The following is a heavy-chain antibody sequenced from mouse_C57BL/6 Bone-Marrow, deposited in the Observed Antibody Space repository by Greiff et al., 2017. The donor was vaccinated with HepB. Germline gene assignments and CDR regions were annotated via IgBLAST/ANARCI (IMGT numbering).Heavy chain of an antibody. V-gene: IGHV1-69*01. J-gene: IGHJ1*03. CDR2: IDPSDSYT. D-gene: IGHD2-4*01. CDR3: ARRGYYDIPRWYFDV. Sequence: QVQLQQPGAELVMPGASVKLSCKASGYTFTSYWMHWVKQRPGQGLEWIGEIDPSDSYTNYKQQFKGKSTLTVDKSSSPAYMQLSSLTSEDSAVYDCARRGYYDIPRWYFDVWGTGTTVTVSS. CDR1: GYTFTSYW.